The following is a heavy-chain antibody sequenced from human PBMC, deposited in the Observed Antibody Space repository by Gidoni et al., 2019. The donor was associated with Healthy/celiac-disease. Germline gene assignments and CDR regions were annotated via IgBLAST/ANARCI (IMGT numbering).Heavy chain of an antibody. D-gene: IGHD6-13*01. CDR3: AKEGQLVPARVNRGYFDY. V-gene: IGHV3-30*18. Sequence: QVQLVESGGGVVQPGRSLRLSCAASGFTFSSYGMHWVRQAPGKGLEWVAVISYDGSNKYYADSVKGRFTISRDNSKNTLYLQMNSLRAEDTAVYYCAKEGQLVPARVNRGYFDYWGQGTLVTVSS. CDR1: GFTFSSYG. CDR2: ISYDGSNK. J-gene: IGHJ4*02.